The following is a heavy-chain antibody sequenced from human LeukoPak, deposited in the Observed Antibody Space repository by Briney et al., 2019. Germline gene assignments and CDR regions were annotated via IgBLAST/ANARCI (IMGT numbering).Heavy chain of an antibody. CDR2: IIPIFGAA. D-gene: IGHD2-15*01. Sequence: ASVKVSCKASGGTFSSYAISWVRQAPGQGLEWMGGIIPIFGAANYAQKFQGRVTITADESTSTAYMELSSLRSEDTAVYYCARDCSGGSCYDYWGQGTLVTVSS. CDR3: ARDCSGGSCYDY. J-gene: IGHJ4*02. CDR1: GGTFSSYA. V-gene: IGHV1-69*13.